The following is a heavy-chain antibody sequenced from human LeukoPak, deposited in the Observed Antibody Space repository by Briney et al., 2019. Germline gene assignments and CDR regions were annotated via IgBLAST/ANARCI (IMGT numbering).Heavy chain of an antibody. CDR1: GYTFTSYG. Sequence: ASVKVSCKASGYTFTSYGISWVRQAPGQGLEWMGWISAYNGNTNYAQKLQGRVTMTTVTSTSTAYMELRSLRSDDTAVCYCARDVVAEYYYYYYMDVWGKGTTVTVSS. J-gene: IGHJ6*03. D-gene: IGHD2-2*01. CDR2: ISAYNGNT. V-gene: IGHV1-18*01. CDR3: ARDVVAEYYYYYYMDV.